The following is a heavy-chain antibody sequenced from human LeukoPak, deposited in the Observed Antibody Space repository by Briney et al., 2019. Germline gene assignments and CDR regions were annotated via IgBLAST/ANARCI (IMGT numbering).Heavy chain of an antibody. V-gene: IGHV1-2*02. D-gene: IGHD3-22*01. CDR3: ARVGGDSSGWRRFDY. CDR1: GYTFTGYY. Sequence: ASVKVSCKASGYTFTGYYMHWVRQAPGQGLEWMGWINPNSGGTNYAQKFQGRVTMTRDTSISTVYMELSRLRSDDTAVYYCARVGGDSSGWRRFDYWGQGTLVTVSS. CDR2: INPNSGGT. J-gene: IGHJ4*02.